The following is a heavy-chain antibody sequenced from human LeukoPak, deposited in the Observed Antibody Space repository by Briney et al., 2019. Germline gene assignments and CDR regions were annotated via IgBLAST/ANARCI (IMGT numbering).Heavy chain of an antibody. Sequence: GGSLRLSCAGSGFIFSSYNMNWVCQAPGTGLEWVSSIRTAGKHIYYADSVRDRFAISRDDAKNSLYLQMNNLGVDDTAVYYCATYSGTYRDHWGQGTLVTVSS. J-gene: IGHJ4*02. CDR2: IRTAGKHI. V-gene: IGHV3-21*06. D-gene: IGHD1-26*01. CDR3: ATYSGTYRDH. CDR1: GFIFSSYN.